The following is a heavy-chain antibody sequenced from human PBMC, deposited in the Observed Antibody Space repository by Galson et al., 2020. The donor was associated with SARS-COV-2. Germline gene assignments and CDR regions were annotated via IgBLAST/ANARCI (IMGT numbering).Heavy chain of an antibody. CDR1: GFTFSSYA. Sequence: GESLKISCAAYGFTFSSYAMHWVRQAPGKGLEWVAVISYDGSNKYYADSVKGRFTISRDNSKNTLYLQMNSLRAEDTAVYYCARGGGGDVLLWFGELLLSPVGYWGQGTLVTVSS. D-gene: IGHD3-10*01. CDR2: ISYDGSNK. CDR3: ARGGGGDVLLWFGELLLSPVGY. J-gene: IGHJ4*02. V-gene: IGHV3-30*04.